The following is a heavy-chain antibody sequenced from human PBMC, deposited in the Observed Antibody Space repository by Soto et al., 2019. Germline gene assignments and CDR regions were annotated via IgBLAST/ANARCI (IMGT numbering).Heavy chain of an antibody. D-gene: IGHD4-17*01. Sequence: GASVKVSCKASGYTFTGYYMHWVRQAPGQGLEWMGWINPNSGGTNYAQKFQGWVTMTRDTSISTAYMELSRLRSDDTAVYYCARDRAVTGPHLLDYWGQGTLVTVSS. J-gene: IGHJ4*02. CDR3: ARDRAVTGPHLLDY. CDR1: GYTFTGYY. CDR2: INPNSGGT. V-gene: IGHV1-2*04.